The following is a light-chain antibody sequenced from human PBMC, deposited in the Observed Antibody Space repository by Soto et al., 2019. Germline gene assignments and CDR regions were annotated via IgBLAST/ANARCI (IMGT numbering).Light chain of an antibody. CDR1: SSNIGSNY. V-gene: IGLV1-47*01. CDR2: RNN. J-gene: IGLJ3*02. CDR3: AAWDDSLSGWV. Sequence: QPVLTQPPSASGTPGQRVTISCSGSSSNIGSNYVYWYQQLPGTAPKLLIYRNNQRPSGVPDRFSGSKSVTPASLAISGLRSEDEVDYYCAAWDDSLSGWVFGGGTKLTVL.